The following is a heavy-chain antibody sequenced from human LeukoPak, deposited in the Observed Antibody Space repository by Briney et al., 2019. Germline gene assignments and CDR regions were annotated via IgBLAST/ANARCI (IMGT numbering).Heavy chain of an antibody. V-gene: IGHV3-74*01. D-gene: IGHD3-16*01. CDR3: ASGVVVAQGSDAFDI. CDR2: INSDGSNT. CDR1: GFTFSSYW. Sequence: SGGSLRLSCAASGFTFSSYWMHWVRQAPGKGLVWVSRINSDGSNTNYADSVKGRFTISRDNAKNTLYLQMNSLRAEDTAVYYCASGVVVAQGSDAFDIWGQGTMVTVSS. J-gene: IGHJ3*02.